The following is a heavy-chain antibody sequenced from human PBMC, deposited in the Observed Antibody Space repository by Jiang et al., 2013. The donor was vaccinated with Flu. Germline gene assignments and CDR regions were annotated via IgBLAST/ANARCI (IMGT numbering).Heavy chain of an antibody. CDR1: GFTFGSYG. J-gene: IGHJ4*02. Sequence: QLVESGGGVVQPGRSLRLSCAASGFTFGSYGMHWVRQAPGKGLEWVADISYDGSKKYYAESVRGRFTITRGNANNTLYLQMNSLRAEDTAVYYCAKDVELIAVGYCDYWGQGTLVTVSS. D-gene: IGHD6-19*01. CDR2: ISYDGSKK. V-gene: IGHV3-30*18. CDR3: AKDVELIAVGYCDY.